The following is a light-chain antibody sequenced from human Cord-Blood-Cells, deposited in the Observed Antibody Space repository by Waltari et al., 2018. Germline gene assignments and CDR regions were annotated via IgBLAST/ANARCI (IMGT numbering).Light chain of an antibody. V-gene: IGKV3-20*01. CDR1: PSVSSSY. CDR3: QQYGSSPLT. Sequence: EIASPQSPGTLSWSPGQRATLSCRASPSVSSSYLAWYQQKPGQAPRLLIYGASSRATGIPDRFSGSGSGTDFTLTISRLEPEDFAVYYCQQYGSSPLTFGGGTKVEIK. CDR2: GAS. J-gene: IGKJ4*01.